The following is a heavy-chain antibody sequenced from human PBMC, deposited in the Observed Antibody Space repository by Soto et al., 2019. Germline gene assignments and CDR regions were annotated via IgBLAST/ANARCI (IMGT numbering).Heavy chain of an antibody. CDR3: ASHPSIAAAFDY. J-gene: IGHJ4*02. CDR2: ISSCGSYI. CDR1: GFTFSSYS. Sequence: GGPLRLCCAASGFTFSSYSMNWVRLATGNGLDCVSSISSCGSYIYYAVSVKGRFTISRDNAKSSLYLQMNSLRAEDTAVYYCASHPSIAAAFDYWGQGTPVTVSS. D-gene: IGHD6-13*01. V-gene: IGHV3-21*01.